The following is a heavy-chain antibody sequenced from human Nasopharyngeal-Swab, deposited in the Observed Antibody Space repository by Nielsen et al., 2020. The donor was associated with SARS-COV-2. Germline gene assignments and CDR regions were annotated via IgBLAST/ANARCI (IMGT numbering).Heavy chain of an antibody. CDR3: AIEGLLWFGEEMWLFFDY. V-gene: IGHV4-30-2*01. D-gene: IGHD3-10*01. J-gene: IGHJ4*02. CDR2: IYHSGST. Sequence: WIRQPPGKGLEWIGYIYHSGSTYYNPSLKSRVTISEDRSKNQFSLKLSSVTAADTAVYYCAIEGLLWFGEEMWLFFDYWGQGTLVTVSS.